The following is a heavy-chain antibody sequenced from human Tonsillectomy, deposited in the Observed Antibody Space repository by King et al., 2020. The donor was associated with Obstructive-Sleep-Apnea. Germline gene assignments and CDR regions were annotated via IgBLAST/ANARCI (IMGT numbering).Heavy chain of an antibody. V-gene: IGHV4-34*01. CDR1: GGSFSGYF. Sequence: VQLQQWGTGLLKTSETLSLTCAVYGGSFSGYFWSWLRQPPGRGLEWIGEINHRGSTTYNPSLQSRVTISVDTSKNQFSLKLSSVTAADTAVYYCATGRGSYYGYWGQGALVTVSS. D-gene: IGHD3-16*01. CDR3: ATGRGSYYGY. CDR2: INHRGST. J-gene: IGHJ4*02.